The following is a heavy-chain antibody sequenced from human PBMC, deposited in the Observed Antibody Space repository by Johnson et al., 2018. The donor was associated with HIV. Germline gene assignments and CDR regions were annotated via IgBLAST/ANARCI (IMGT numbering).Heavy chain of an antibody. CDR1: GFTFSDHY. CDR2: TRNKANSYTT. D-gene: IGHD6-13*01. CDR3: ARYSSSSRDTFDI. V-gene: IGHV3-72*01. J-gene: IGHJ3*02. Sequence: VQLVESGGGLVQPGGSLRLSCAASGFTFSDHYMDWVRQAPGKGLEWVGRTRNKANSYTTEYAASVKGRFTISRDDSKNSLYLQMNSLKTEDTAEYYCARYSSSSRDTFDIWGQGTMVTVSS.